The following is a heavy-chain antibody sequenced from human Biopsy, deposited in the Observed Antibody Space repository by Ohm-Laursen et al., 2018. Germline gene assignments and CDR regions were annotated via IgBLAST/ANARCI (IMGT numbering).Heavy chain of an antibody. CDR3: ARDRGYYSDRTVPGYFDL. CDR1: GASITSYY. D-gene: IGHD3-22*01. CDR2: ASYSGYT. Sequence: GTLSLTCSVSGASITSYYWSWIRQPPGQGLEWIGHASYSGYTNYNPSLKSRVTISVDTSKNHFSLNLRSVTPADTAIYYCARDRGYYSDRTVPGYFDLWGRGTRVTVSS. J-gene: IGHJ2*01. V-gene: IGHV4-59*01.